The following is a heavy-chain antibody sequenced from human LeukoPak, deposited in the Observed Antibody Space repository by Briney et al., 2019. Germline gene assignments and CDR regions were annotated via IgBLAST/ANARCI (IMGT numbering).Heavy chain of an antibody. CDR1: GGSFSGYY. D-gene: IGHD4-17*01. V-gene: IGHV4-34*01. J-gene: IGHJ4*02. Sequence: PSETLSLTCAVYGGSFSGYYWSWIRQPPGKGLEWIGEINHSGSTNYNPSLKSRVTISVDTSKNQFSLKLSSVTAADTAVYYCARPFRATVTTGSYFDYWGQGTLVTVSS. CDR3: ARPFRATVTTGSYFDY. CDR2: INHSGST.